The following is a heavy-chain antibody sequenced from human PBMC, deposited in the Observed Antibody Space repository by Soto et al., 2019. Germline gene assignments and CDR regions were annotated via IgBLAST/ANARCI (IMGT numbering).Heavy chain of an antibody. J-gene: IGHJ6*02. CDR2: IYYSGST. CDR3: ARHTQLPRAHYYYGMDV. CDR1: GGSISSYY. D-gene: IGHD1-26*01. Sequence: SETLSLTCTVSGGSISSYYWTWIRQPPGKGLEWIGHIYYSGSTNYKPSLKSRVTISVDTSKNQFSLKLSSVTAADTAVYYCARHTQLPRAHYYYGMDVWGQGTTVTVSS. V-gene: IGHV4-59*08.